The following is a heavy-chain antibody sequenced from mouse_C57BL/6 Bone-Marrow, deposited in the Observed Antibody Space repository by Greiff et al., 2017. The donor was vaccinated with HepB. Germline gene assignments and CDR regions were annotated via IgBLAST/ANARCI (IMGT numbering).Heavy chain of an antibody. CDR1: GFNIKDDY. J-gene: IGHJ4*01. V-gene: IGHV14-4*01. CDR3: TQGYYYGSSSSYYYAMDY. Sequence: EVQLVESGAELVRPGASVKLSCTASGFNIKDDYLHWVKQRPEQGLEWIGWIDPENGDTEYASKFQGKATITADTSSNTAYLQLSSLTSEDTAVYYCTQGYYYGSSSSYYYAMDYWGQGTSVTVSS. D-gene: IGHD1-1*01. CDR2: IDPENGDT.